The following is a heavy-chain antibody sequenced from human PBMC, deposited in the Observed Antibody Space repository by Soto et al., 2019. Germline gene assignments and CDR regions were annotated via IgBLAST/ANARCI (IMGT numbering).Heavy chain of an antibody. CDR2: IIPIFGTA. CDR1: GGTFSSYA. CDR3: ARSAVPAALETPNWFDP. Sequence: GASVKVSCKASGGTFSSYAISWVRQAPGQGFEWMGGIIPIFGTANYAQKFQGRVTITADESTSTAYMELSSLRSEDTAVYYCARSAVPAALETPNWFDPWGQGTLVTVSS. J-gene: IGHJ5*02. D-gene: IGHD2-2*01. V-gene: IGHV1-69*13.